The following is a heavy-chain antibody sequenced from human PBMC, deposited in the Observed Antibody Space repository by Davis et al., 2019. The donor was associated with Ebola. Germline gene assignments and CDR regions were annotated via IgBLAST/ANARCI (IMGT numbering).Heavy chain of an antibody. V-gene: IGHV4-59*01. Sequence: SETLSLTCTVSGGSISSYYWSWIRQPPGKGLEWIGYIYYSGSTNYNPSLKSRVTISVDTSKNQFSLNLSSVTAADTAVYYCAREMGGSVDYWGQGTLVTVSS. CDR3: AREMGGSVDY. CDR2: IYYSGST. CDR1: GGSISSYY. D-gene: IGHD5-24*01. J-gene: IGHJ4*02.